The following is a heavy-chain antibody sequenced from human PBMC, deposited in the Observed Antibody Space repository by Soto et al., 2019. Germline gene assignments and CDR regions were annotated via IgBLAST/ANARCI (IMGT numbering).Heavy chain of an antibody. Sequence: GGSLRLSCAASGFTFSTYAMSWVRQAPGKGLEWVSTISVSGGSTYYGDSVKGRFTISRDTSKNTLYLQMTGLRAEDTAVYYCAKGDGRYCSSISCYKNAFDIWGQGTMVTVSS. CDR2: ISVSGGST. V-gene: IGHV3-23*01. CDR3: AKGDGRYCSSISCYKNAFDI. D-gene: IGHD2-2*02. CDR1: GFTFSTYA. J-gene: IGHJ3*02.